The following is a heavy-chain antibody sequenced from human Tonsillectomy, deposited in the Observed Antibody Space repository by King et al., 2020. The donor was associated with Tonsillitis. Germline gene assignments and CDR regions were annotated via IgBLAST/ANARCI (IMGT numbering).Heavy chain of an antibody. CDR3: AREIAPWTGSSTRNYWYFDL. CDR2: INTNTGNP. CDR1: GYTFTSYG. J-gene: IGHJ2*01. V-gene: IGHV7-4-1*02. Sequence: QLVQSGSELKKPGASVKVSCKASGYTFTSYGMNWVRQAPGQGLEWMGWINTNTGNPTYAQGFTGRFVFSLDTSVGTAYLQISSLKAEDTAVYYCAREIAPWTGSSTRNYWYFDLWGRGTLVTVSS. D-gene: IGHD3/OR15-3a*01.